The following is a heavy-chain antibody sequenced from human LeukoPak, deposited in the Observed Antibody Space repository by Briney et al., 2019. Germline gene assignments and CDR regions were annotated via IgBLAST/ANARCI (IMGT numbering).Heavy chain of an antibody. D-gene: IGHD6-13*01. V-gene: IGHV4-30-4*08. CDR3: ARHIAAAGTGDAFDI. CDR1: GGSISSGDYY. J-gene: IGHJ3*02. CDR2: IYYSGST. Sequence: SETLSLTCTVSGGSISSGDYYWSWIRQPPGKGLEWIGYIYYSGSTYYNPSLKSRVTISVDTSKNQFSLKLSSVTAADTAVYYCARHIAAAGTGDAFDIWGQGTMVTVSS.